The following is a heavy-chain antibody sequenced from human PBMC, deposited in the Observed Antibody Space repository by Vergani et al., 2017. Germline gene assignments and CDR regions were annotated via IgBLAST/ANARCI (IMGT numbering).Heavy chain of an antibody. J-gene: IGHJ6*03. CDR3: GRGDTQVPATSPFCYMDV. CDR1: GGSISSGDHC. D-gene: IGHD6-25*01. CDR2: IFYSGTT. Sequence: QVQLQESGPGLVKPSQSLSLTCAVSGGSISSGDHCWTWIRQRPGKGLEWIGYIFYSGTTYDNPSLRRRLTISVATSQNQFSLKLSSVTAADTAVYYCGRGDTQVPATSPFCYMDVWGKGTTVVVSS. V-gene: IGHV4-31*11.